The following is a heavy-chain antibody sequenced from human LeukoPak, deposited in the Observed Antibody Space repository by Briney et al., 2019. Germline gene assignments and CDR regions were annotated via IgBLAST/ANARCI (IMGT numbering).Heavy chain of an antibody. Sequence: GGSLRLSCPASGFTFTSYGMHWVRQAPGKGLEWVAFIRYDGSNKYYADSVKGRFTISRDNSKNTLYLQMNSLRAEDTAVYYCARGAKWAYYFDYWGQGTLVTVSS. V-gene: IGHV3-30*02. CDR3: ARGAKWAYYFDY. CDR2: IRYDGSNK. J-gene: IGHJ4*02. CDR1: GFTFTSYG. D-gene: IGHD1-26*01.